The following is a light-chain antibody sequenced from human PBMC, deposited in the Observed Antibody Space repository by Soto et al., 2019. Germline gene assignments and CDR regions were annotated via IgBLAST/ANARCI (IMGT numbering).Light chain of an antibody. CDR3: SSSSTTLVL. V-gene: IGLV2-14*01. J-gene: IGLJ2*01. Sequence: QSALTQPASVSGSPGQSITISCTGTSSDVGGYKYVSWYQQHPDKAPKLIIFEVSNRPSGISSRFSGSKSGNTASLTISGLQAEDEADYYCSSSSTTLVLFGGGTKVTVL. CDR2: EVS. CDR1: SSDVGGYKY.